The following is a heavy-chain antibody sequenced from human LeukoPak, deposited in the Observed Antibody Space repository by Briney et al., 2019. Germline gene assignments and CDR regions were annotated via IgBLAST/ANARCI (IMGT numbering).Heavy chain of an antibody. J-gene: IGHJ4*02. D-gene: IGHD3-3*01. CDR1: GGSISSGGYY. V-gene: IGHV4-31*03. CDR3: ARTRYSSSYHALDN. Sequence: SQTLSLTCTVSGGSISSGGYYWSWIRQHPGKGLERIGYIFYSGSTYYNPSLKSRVTISVDTSKNQFSLKLSSVTAADTAVYYCARTRYSSSYHALDNWGQGTLVTVSS. CDR2: IFYSGST.